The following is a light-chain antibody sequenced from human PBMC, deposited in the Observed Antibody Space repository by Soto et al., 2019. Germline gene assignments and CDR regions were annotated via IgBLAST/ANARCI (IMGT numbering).Light chain of an antibody. Sequence: QSVRTQPPSASGTPGQRVTISCSGSSSNIGSNYVYWYQQLPGTAPKLLIYRNNQRPSGVPDRFSGSKSGTSASLAISGLRSEDEADYYCAAWDDSLSGSHVVFGGGTKLTVL. V-gene: IGLV1-47*01. J-gene: IGLJ2*01. CDR1: SSNIGSNY. CDR3: AAWDDSLSGSHVV. CDR2: RNN.